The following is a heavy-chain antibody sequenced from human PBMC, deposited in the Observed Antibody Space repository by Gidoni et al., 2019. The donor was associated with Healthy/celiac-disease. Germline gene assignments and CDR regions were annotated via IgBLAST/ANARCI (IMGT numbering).Heavy chain of an antibody. V-gene: IGHV4-39*01. D-gene: IGHD3-10*01. CDR3: ARHMVRGPSWWFDP. J-gene: IGHJ5*02. CDR2: IYYSGST. Sequence: EWIGSIYYSGSTYYNPSLKSRVTISVDTSKNQFSLKLSSVTAADTAVYYCARHMVRGPSWWFDPWGQGTLVTVSS.